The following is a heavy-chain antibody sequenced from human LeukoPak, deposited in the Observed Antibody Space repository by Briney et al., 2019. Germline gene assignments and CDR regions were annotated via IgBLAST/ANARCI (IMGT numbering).Heavy chain of an antibody. Sequence: PGGSLRLSCAASGFTFSSYAMSRIRQAPGKGLEWVSYISSSGSTIYYADSVKGRFTISRDNAKNSLYLQMNSLRAEDTAVYYCARARHYYGSGSYYSPDYWGQGTLVTVSS. J-gene: IGHJ4*02. CDR1: GFTFSSYA. CDR2: ISSSGSTI. V-gene: IGHV3-11*04. CDR3: ARARHYYGSGSYYSPDY. D-gene: IGHD3-10*01.